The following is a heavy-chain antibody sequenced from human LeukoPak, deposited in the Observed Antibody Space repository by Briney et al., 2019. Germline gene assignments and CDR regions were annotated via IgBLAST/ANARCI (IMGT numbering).Heavy chain of an antibody. Sequence: PGGSLRLSCAASGFTFSDYPMYWVRQAPGKGLEWVAVISYDASNDFYRDSVRGRFTISRANARNTVYLQMDTLKPEDTAVYYCARSPGFPFGYMDVWGKGTMVIVSS. D-gene: IGHD1-14*01. CDR1: GFTFSDYP. J-gene: IGHJ6*03. CDR3: ARSPGFPFGYMDV. V-gene: IGHV3-30*04. CDR2: ISYDASND.